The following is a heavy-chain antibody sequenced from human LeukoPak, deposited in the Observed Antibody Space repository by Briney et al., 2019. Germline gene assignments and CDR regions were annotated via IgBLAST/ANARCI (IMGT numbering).Heavy chain of an antibody. CDR3: ARDSGKLELRAFDI. Sequence: SQTLSLTCAISGDSVSSNSAAWNWIRQSPSIGLEWLGRTYYRSKWYNDYAVSVKSRITINPDTSKNQFSLQLNSVTPEDTAVYYCARDSGKLELRAFDIWGQGTMVTVSS. CDR2: TYYRSKWYN. J-gene: IGHJ3*02. D-gene: IGHD1-7*01. V-gene: IGHV6-1*01. CDR1: GDSVSSNSAA.